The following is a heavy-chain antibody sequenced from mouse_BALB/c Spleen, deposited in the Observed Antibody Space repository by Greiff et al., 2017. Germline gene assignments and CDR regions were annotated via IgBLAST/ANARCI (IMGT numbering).Heavy chain of an antibody. CDR2: ISSGSSTI. D-gene: IGHD1-3*01. CDR3: ARGGLTPY. J-gene: IGHJ3*01. CDR1: GFTFSSFG. Sequence: EVQVVESGGGLVQPGGSRKLSCAASGFTFSSFGMHWVRQAPEKGLEWVAYISSGSSTIYYADTVKGRFTISRDNPKNTLFLQMTSLRSEDTAMYYCARGGLTPYWGQGTLVTVSA. V-gene: IGHV5-17*02.